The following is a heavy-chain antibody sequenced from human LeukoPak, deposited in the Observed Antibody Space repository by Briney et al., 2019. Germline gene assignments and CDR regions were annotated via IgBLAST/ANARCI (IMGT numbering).Heavy chain of an antibody. J-gene: IGHJ4*02. CDR1: GFTFSSYA. V-gene: IGHV3-23*01. CDR2: ISGSGGST. Sequence: VGSLRLSSAASGFTFSSYAMSWVRQAPGKGLEWVSAISGSGGSTYYADSVKGRFTISRDNSKNTLYLQMNSLRAEDTAVYYCAKDIVGAFDYWGQGTLVTVSS. CDR3: AKDIVGAFDY. D-gene: IGHD1-26*01.